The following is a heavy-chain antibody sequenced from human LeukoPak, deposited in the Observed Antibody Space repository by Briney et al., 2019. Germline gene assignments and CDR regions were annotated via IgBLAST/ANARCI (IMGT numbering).Heavy chain of an antibody. J-gene: IGHJ5*02. Sequence: PSETLSLTCSVSGGSITSSSYYWGWIHQSPEKGLEWIVSIHYTGRTDYNPSLKSRVTISVDTSDNQVSLKVRSVTAADTAVYYCARIKEVRRGGPNWFDPWGQGTLVTVSS. CDR1: GGSITSSSYY. V-gene: IGHV4-39*01. D-gene: IGHD3-10*01. CDR3: ARIKEVRRGGPNWFDP. CDR2: IHYTGRT.